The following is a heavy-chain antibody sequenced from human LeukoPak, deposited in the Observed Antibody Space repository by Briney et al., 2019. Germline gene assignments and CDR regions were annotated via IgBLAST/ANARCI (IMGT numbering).Heavy chain of an antibody. D-gene: IGHD3-22*01. CDR2: IYSGGDT. CDR3: ASQYYYDSSGWLN. CDR1: GFTVSGNY. V-gene: IGHV3-66*04. Sequence: GGSLRLSCAASGFTVSGNYMSWVRQAPGKGLEWVSLIYSGGDTYYADSVKGRFTISRDNAKNTLYLQMNSLRAEDTAVYYCASQYYYDSSGWLNWGQGTLVTVSS. J-gene: IGHJ4*02.